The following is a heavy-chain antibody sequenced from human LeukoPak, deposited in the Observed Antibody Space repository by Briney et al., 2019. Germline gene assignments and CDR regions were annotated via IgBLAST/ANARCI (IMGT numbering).Heavy chain of an antibody. J-gene: IGHJ4*02. V-gene: IGHV3-23*01. CDR1: GFTFSSYG. D-gene: IGHD3-10*01. CDR2: ISGSGGST. Sequence: PGGTLRLSCAASGFTFSSYGMSWVRQAPGKGLEWVSAISGSGGSTYYADSVKGRFTISRDNSKNTLYLQMNSLRAEDTAVYYCAKDRATMVRGVIVPVDYWGQGTLVTVSS. CDR3: AKDRATMVRGVIVPVDY.